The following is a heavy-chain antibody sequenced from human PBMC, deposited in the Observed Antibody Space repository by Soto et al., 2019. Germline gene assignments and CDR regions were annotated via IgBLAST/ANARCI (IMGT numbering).Heavy chain of an antibody. CDR2: INAGNGNT. J-gene: IGHJ4*02. V-gene: IGHV1-3*01. CDR1: GYTFTSYA. CDR3: ARGGYSYGFFYFDY. Sequence: ASVKVSCKASGYTFTSYAMHWVRQAPGQRLEWMGWINAGNGNTKYSQKFQGRVTITRDTSASTAYMELSSLRSEDTAVYYCARGGYSYGFFYFDYWGQGTLVTSPQ. D-gene: IGHD5-18*01.